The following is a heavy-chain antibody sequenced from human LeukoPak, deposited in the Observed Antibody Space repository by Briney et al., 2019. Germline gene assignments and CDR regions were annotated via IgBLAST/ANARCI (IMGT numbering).Heavy chain of an antibody. J-gene: IGHJ6*02. Sequence: PSETRTLICTVSGGSMSNYYWNWIRQPPGKGLEWIGYIHSSGSTNYNPALKSRVTISVDTSQNQFSLKLSSVTAADTAIYYCARDSRDSSGYYHAGMDVWGQETAVRVSS. V-gene: IGHV4-59*01. D-gene: IGHD3-22*01. CDR1: GGSMSNYY. CDR3: ARDSRDSSGYYHAGMDV. CDR2: IHSSGST.